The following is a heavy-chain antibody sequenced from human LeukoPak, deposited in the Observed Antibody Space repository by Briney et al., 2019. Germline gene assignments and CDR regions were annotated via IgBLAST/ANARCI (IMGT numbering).Heavy chain of an antibody. J-gene: IGHJ2*01. CDR2: IYSGGST. CDR3: ANANWTSPWYFDL. V-gene: IGHV3-66*02. D-gene: IGHD1-1*01. CDR1: GFTVSSNY. Sequence: GGSLRLSCAASGFTVSSNYMTWVRQAPGKGLEWVSIIYSGGSTYYADSVKGRFTISRDNSKNTLYLQMNSLRAEDTAVYYCANANWTSPWYFDLWGRGTLVTVSS.